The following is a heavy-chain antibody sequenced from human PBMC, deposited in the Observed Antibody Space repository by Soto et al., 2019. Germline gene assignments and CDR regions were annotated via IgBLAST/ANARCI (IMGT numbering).Heavy chain of an antibody. CDR1: GGTFSSYA. D-gene: IGHD3-10*01. CDR3: ARDPALGFGELPSYYGMDV. CDR2: IIPIFGTA. V-gene: IGHV1-69*13. J-gene: IGHJ6*02. Sequence: VKVSCKASGGTFSSYAISWVRQAPGQGLEWMGGIIPIFGTANYAQKFQGRVTITADESTSTAYMELSSLRSEDTAVYYCARDPALGFGELPSYYGMDVWGQGTTVTVSS.